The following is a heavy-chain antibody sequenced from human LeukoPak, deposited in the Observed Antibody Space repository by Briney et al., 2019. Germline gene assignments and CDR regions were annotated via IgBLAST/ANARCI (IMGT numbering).Heavy chain of an antibody. CDR3: ARHLSGDDI. CDR1: GFIVSSSY. D-gene: IGHD4-17*01. V-gene: IGHV3-66*04. Sequence: GGSLRLSCAASGFIVSSSYMGWVRQAPGKGLEWVSYIYSDGRTFYADSVKGRFTTSRDSSKNTLYFQMNSLRAEDTAVYYCARHLSGDDIWGQGTMVTVSS. CDR2: IYSDGRT. J-gene: IGHJ3*02.